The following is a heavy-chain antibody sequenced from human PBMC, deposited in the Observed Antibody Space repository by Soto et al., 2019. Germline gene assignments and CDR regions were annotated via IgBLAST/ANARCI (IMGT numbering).Heavy chain of an antibody. V-gene: IGHV4-59*01. CDR2: IYYSGST. J-gene: IGHJ5*02. CDR1: GGSISSYY. CDR3: ARDGSYDILTGYYTGTWFDP. D-gene: IGHD3-9*01. Sequence: PSETLSLTCTVSGGSISSYYWSWIRQPPGKGLEWIGYIYYSGSTNYNPSLKSRVTISVDTSKNQFSLKLSSVTAADTAVYYCARDGSYDILTGYYTGTWFDPWGQGTLVTVSS.